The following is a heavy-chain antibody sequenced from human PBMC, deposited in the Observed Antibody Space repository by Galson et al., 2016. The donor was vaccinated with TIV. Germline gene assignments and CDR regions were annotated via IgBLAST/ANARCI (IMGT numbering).Heavy chain of an antibody. CDR1: GDSVSSNSAA. CDR2: TYCRSRCYY. Sequence: CAISGDSVSSNSAAWNWIRQSPSRGLEWLGRTYCRSRCYYDYAVSVKSRITIESDISKNQFSLQLNSVTSEDTAVYYCTRAAGKNGASCYATCETFDIWGQGTMVTVSS. J-gene: IGHJ3*02. V-gene: IGHV6-1*01. D-gene: IGHD2-2*01. CDR3: TRAAGKNGASCYATCETFDI.